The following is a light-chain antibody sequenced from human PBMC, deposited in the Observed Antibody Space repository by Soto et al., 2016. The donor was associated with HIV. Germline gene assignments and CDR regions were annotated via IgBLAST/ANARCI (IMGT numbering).Light chain of an antibody. CDR2: ASS. J-gene: IGKJ2*01. V-gene: IGKV1-9*01. CDR3: QQVNSYPLT. CDR1: QDISSY. Sequence: DIQMTQSPSTLSASVGDRVTITCRASQDISSYLAWYQQKPGKAPKLLIYASSSSQSGVPSRFSGSGSGTEVILTISSLQPEDSATYYCQQVNSYPLTFGQGTKLEIK.